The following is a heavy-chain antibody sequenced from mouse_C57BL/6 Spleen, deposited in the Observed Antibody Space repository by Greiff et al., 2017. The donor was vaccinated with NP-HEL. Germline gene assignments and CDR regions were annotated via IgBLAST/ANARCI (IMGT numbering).Heavy chain of an antibody. Sequence: QVQLQQSGAELVKPGASVKLSCKASGYTFTSYWMQWVKQRPGQGLEWIGEIDPSDSYTNYNQKFKGKATLTVDTSSSTASMQLSSLTSEDAAVYYCARRDLFDYWGQGTTLTVSS. J-gene: IGHJ2*01. CDR3: ARRDLFDY. D-gene: IGHD3-3*01. CDR1: GYTFTSYW. CDR2: IDPSDSYT. V-gene: IGHV1-50*01.